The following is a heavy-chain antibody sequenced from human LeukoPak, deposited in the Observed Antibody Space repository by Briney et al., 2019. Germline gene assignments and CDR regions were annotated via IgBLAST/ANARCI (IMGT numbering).Heavy chain of an antibody. Sequence: SETLSLTCTVSGGSISSYYWSWIRQPPGKGLEWIGYIYYSGSTNYNPSLKSRVTISVDTSKNQFSLKLSSVTAADTAVYYCARQVDYDFWSGTNWFDPWGQGTLVTVSS. CDR2: IYYSGST. D-gene: IGHD3-3*01. V-gene: IGHV4-59*08. J-gene: IGHJ5*02. CDR1: GGSISSYY. CDR3: ARQVDYDFWSGTNWFDP.